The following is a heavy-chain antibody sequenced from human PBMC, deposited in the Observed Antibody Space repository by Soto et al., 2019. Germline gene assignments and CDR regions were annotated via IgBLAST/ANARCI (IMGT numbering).Heavy chain of an antibody. CDR3: ARDREPDGIWTFDS. D-gene: IGHD3-9*01. CDR1: GFTLDKYT. CDR2: SFSSGGT. V-gene: IGHV3-53*01. Sequence: GGSLRLSCAAFGFTLDKYTMGWVRQAPGKGLEWVAESFSSGGTQYADSVKGRFTISRDNSRNMVFLQMNGLRVEDTALYYCARDREPDGIWTFDSWGQGALVTVSS. J-gene: IGHJ4*02.